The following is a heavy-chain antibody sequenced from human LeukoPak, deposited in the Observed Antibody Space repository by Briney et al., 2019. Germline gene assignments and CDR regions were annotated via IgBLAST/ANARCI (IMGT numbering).Heavy chain of an antibody. V-gene: IGHV3-15*01. CDR1: GFTFNNAW. CDR2: IKSKTDGGTT. J-gene: IGHJ4*02. D-gene: IGHD4-11*01. CDR3: AKSRDMTTVTYFDY. Sequence: GGSLRLSCAASGFTFNNAWMSWVRQAPGKGLEWVGRIKSKTDGGTTDYAAPVKGRLTISRDDSENTLYLQMNSLRAEDTAVYYCAKSRDMTTVTYFDYWGQGTLVTVSS.